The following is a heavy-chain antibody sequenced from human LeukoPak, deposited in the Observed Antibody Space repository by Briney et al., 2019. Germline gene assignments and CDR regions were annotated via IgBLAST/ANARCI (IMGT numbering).Heavy chain of an antibody. Sequence: ASVKVSCKASGYTFTSYYMHWVRQAPGQGLEWMGIINPSGGSTSYAQKFQGRVTMTRDTSTSTVYMELSSLRSEDTAVYYCARVKGTGEYYDFWSGVDAFDIWGQGTMVTVSS. CDR1: GYTFTSYY. CDR3: ARVKGTGEYYDFWSGVDAFDI. CDR2: INPSGGST. D-gene: IGHD3-3*01. J-gene: IGHJ3*02. V-gene: IGHV1-46*01.